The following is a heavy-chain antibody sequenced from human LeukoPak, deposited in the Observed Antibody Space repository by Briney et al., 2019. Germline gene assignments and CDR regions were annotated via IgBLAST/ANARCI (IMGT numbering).Heavy chain of an antibody. CDR1: GGSISSYY. Sequence: PSETLSLTCTVSGGSISSYYWSWIRQPAGKGLEWIGRIYTSGSTNYNPSLKSRVTMSVDTSKNQFSLKLSSVAAADTAVYYCAGGYSSGWYGDYWGQGTLVTVSS. CDR2: IYTSGST. D-gene: IGHD6-19*01. CDR3: AGGYSSGWYGDY. V-gene: IGHV4-4*07. J-gene: IGHJ4*02.